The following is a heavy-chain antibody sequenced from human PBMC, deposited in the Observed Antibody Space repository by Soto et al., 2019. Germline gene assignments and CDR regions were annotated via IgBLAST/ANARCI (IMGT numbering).Heavy chain of an antibody. D-gene: IGHD4-17*01. V-gene: IGHV1-3*01. CDR2: INPGTLGT. CDR3: ARDYMTNYYYGMDV. J-gene: IGHJ6*02. CDR1: GYTFTSYA. Sequence: GASVKVSCKTSGYTFTSYAIHWVRQAPGQTLEWLGWINPGTLGTKYSQKFQGRVTITADESTSTAYMELSSLRSEDTAVYYCARDYMTNYYYGMDVWGQGTTVTVSS.